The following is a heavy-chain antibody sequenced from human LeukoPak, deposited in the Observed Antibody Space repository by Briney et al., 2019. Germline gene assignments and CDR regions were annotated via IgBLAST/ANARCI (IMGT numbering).Heavy chain of an antibody. CDR2: INHSGST. V-gene: IGHV4-34*01. CDR3: ARSGGSGWWGQNC. Sequence: SETLSLTCAVYGGSFSGYYWSWIRQPPGKGLEWIGEINHSGSTNYNPSLKSRVTISVDTSKNQFSLKLSSVTAADTAVYYCARSGGSGWWGQNCWGQGTLVTVSS. D-gene: IGHD6-19*01. J-gene: IGHJ4*02. CDR1: GGSFSGYY.